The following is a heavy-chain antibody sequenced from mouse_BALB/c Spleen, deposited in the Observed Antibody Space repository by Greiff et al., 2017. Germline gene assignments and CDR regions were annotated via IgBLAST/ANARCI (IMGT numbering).Heavy chain of an antibody. CDR1: GFTFSSFG. CDR2: ISSGSSTI. Sequence: EVQVVESGGGLVQPGGSRTLSCAASGFTFSSFGMHWVRQAPEKGLEWVAYISSGSSTIYYADTVKGRFTISRDNPKNTLFLQMTRLRSEDTAMYYCARSNGSRLYSMDYWGQGTSVTVSS. CDR3: ARSNGSRLYSMDY. V-gene: IGHV5-17*02. J-gene: IGHJ4*01. D-gene: IGHD1-1*02.